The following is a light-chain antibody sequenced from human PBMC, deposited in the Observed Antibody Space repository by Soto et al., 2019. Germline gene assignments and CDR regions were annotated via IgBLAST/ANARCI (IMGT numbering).Light chain of an antibody. Sequence: IRMTQSPSSLSASTGDRVTIXXRASQSISSWLAWYQQKPGKAPKLXXYDASSLESGVPSRFSGSGSGTEFTLTISSLQPDDFATYYCQQYNSYSPWTFGQGTKVDIK. CDR3: QQYNSYSPWT. V-gene: IGKV1-5*01. CDR1: QSISSW. J-gene: IGKJ1*01. CDR2: DAS.